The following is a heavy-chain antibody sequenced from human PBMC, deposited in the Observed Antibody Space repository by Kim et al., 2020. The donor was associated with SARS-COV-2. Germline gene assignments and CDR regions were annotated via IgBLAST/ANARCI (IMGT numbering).Heavy chain of an antibody. D-gene: IGHD3-10*01. J-gene: IGHJ4*02. V-gene: IGHV3-21*01. Sequence: IYYADSVKGRCTISRDNAKNSLYLQMNSLRAEDTAVYYCAMSPGTGGFDYWGQGTLVTVSS. CDR2: I. CDR3: AMSPGTGGFDY.